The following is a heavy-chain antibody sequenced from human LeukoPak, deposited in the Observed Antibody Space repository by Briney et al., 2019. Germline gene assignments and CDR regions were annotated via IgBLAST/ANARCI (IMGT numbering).Heavy chain of an antibody. CDR2: IYYSGST. CDR3: ARQRYSGSYYFDS. V-gene: IGHV4-59*08. CDR1: GGSITNYY. D-gene: IGHD1-26*01. J-gene: IGHJ4*02. Sequence: SETLSLTCTVSGGSITNYYWSWIRQPLGKGLEWIGCIYYSGSTNYNPSLKSRVTISVDTSENQFSLRLTSVTAADTAVYYCARQRYSGSYYFDSWGQGSLATVSS.